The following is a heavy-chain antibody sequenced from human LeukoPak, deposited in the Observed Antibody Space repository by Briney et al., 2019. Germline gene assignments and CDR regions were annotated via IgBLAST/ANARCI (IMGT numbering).Heavy chain of an antibody. CDR3: ARHFRESRTRFHY. J-gene: IGHJ4*02. Sequence: GESLRISWKGSGCIFTSYWISRVREMPGKGLEWMGSIDPSHSYPNYRPSFHGPVTISADTSITTAHLQRSSLKASDTAMYYCARHFRESRTRFHYWGQGTLVTVSS. V-gene: IGHV5-10-1*01. D-gene: IGHD2/OR15-2a*01. CDR1: GCIFTSYW. CDR2: IDPSHSYP.